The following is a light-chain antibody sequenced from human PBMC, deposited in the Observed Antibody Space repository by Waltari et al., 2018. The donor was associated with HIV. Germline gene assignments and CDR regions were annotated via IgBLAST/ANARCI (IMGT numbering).Light chain of an antibody. V-gene: IGKV3-15*01. J-gene: IGKJ4*01. Sequence: EIVMTQSPVTLSVSPGDRASLSCRASQSISNNLAWYQHKPGQAPRLLSYGASTRATGIPARFSGSGSGTDFTLSISSLQSEDFAVYYCQQYNKWPPLTFGGGTKVEIK. CDR1: QSISNN. CDR3: QQYNKWPPLT. CDR2: GAS.